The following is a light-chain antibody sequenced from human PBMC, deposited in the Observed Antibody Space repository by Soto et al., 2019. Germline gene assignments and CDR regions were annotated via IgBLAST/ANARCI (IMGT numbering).Light chain of an antibody. CDR3: QQYGRSPFT. CDR2: GAS. Sequence: EIVLTQSPGTLSLSPGERATLSCRASQSVSSNNLAWYQQRPGQAPRVVIYGASTRATGIPERFSGSGSGTDFTLTISSLEPEDFAVYYCQQYGRSPFTFGPGTKVEIK. J-gene: IGKJ3*01. CDR1: QSVSSNN. V-gene: IGKV3-20*01.